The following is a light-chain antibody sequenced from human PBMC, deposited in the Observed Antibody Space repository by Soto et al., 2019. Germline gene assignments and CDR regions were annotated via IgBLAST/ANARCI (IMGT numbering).Light chain of an antibody. V-gene: IGLV2-14*01. J-gene: IGLJ3*02. CDR1: SSDVGGYNY. CDR3: SSYTSSSTLGV. CDR2: DVS. Sequence: QSALTQPASVSGSPGQSITISCTGTSSDVGGYNYVSWYQQHPGTAPKLMIYDVSNRPSGVSNRFSGSKSGNTASLTISGLQAEDGADYYCSSYTSSSTLGVFGGGTKLTVL.